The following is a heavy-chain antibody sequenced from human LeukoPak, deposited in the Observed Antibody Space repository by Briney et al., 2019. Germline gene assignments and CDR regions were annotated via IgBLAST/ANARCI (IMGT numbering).Heavy chain of an antibody. CDR2: IIPIFGTA. CDR3: ARALYFGVVIYYFDY. J-gene: IGHJ4*02. CDR1: GGTFSSYA. V-gene: IGHV1-69*13. D-gene: IGHD3-3*01. Sequence: ASVKVSCKASGGTFSSYAISWVRQAPGQGLEWMGGIIPIFGTANYAQKFQGRVTITADESTSTAYMELSSLGSEDTAVYYCARALYFGVVIYYFDYWGQGTLVTVSS.